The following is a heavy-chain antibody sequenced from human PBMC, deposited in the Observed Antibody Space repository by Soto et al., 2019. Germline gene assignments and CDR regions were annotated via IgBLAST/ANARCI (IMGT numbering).Heavy chain of an antibody. J-gene: IGHJ4*02. Sequence: PGGSLRLSCPASGFTFSNYDVHWVRQAPGKALEFVAGIRPNGGITYYADSVKGRSTISRDNFKNTLYLQMSGLRPDDTAVYYCVKLTDYWGQGTLVTVSS. D-gene: IGHD3-9*01. CDR1: GFTFSNYD. CDR2: IRPNGGIT. V-gene: IGHV3-64D*06. CDR3: VKLTDY.